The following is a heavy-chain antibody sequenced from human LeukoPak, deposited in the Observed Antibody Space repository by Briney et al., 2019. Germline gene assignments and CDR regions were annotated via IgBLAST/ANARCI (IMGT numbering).Heavy chain of an antibody. D-gene: IGHD5-18*01. CDR1: GYTYGDYA. J-gene: IGHJ3*02. Sequence: PGGSLTLLCIGSGYTYGDYAMSWLRQAPGKGLEWVGRIKSKTDGGTTDYAAPVKGRFTISRDDSKNTLYLQMNSLKTEDTAVYYCTTEGYSYRYHAFDIWGQGTMVTVSS. CDR3: TTEGYSYRYHAFDI. V-gene: IGHV3-15*01. CDR2: IKSKTDGGTT.